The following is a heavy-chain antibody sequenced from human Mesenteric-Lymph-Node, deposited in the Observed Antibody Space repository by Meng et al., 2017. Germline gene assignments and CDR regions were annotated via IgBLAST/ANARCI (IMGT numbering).Heavy chain of an antibody. CDR2: IYYSGST. CDR1: GGSFSGYY. D-gene: IGHD6-19*01. V-gene: IGHV4-34*01. Sequence: QVQLQTWGAGLLKPSETLSLTCAVYGGSFSGYYWSWIRQPPGKGLEWFGHIYYSGSTFYNPSLKRRVIISIDTSKNQFSLNLRSVTAADTAVYYCARVSSGWDYFDYWGQGTLVTVSS. J-gene: IGHJ4*02. CDR3: ARVSSGWDYFDY.